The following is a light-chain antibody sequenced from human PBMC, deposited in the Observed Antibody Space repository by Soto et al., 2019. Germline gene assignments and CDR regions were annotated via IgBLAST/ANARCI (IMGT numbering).Light chain of an antibody. J-gene: IGLJ1*01. V-gene: IGLV3-21*02. CDR2: ADS. Sequence: SYELPLAPSVSVAPGQTARIGCGGDNIGSKSVHWYQQRPGQAPVLVVYADSDRPSGIPERFSGSNPGNTATLTISRVEAGDEADYYCQVWDYDTDHFVFGPGTKLTVL. CDR1: NIGSKS. CDR3: QVWDYDTDHFV.